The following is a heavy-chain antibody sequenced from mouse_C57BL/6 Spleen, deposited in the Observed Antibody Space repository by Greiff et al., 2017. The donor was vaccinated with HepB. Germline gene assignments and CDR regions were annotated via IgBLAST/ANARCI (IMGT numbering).Heavy chain of an antibody. CDR1: GYAFTNYL. J-gene: IGHJ4*01. D-gene: IGHD1-1*01. Sequence: QVQLQQSGAELVRPGTSVKVSCKASGYAFTNYLIEWVKQRPGQGLEWIGVINPGSGGTNYNEKFKGKATLTADKSSSTAYTQLSSLTSEDSAVYFCARKGDYYGSSYAYYAMDYWGQGTSVTVSS. CDR2: INPGSGGT. CDR3: ARKGDYYGSSYAYYAMDY. V-gene: IGHV1-54*01.